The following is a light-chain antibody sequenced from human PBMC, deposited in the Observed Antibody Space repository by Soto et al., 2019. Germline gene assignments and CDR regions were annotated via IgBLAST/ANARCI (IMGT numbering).Light chain of an antibody. CDR1: QNINSN. CDR3: QQYKDWPPLT. Sequence: EILMTQSPLTLSVSPGEGATLSCRASQNINSNLAWYQQRPGQAPRVLIYGASSRASGIPDRFSGSGSGTDFTLTIHGLEPDDFAVYYFQQYKDWPPLTFGGGTRVESK. V-gene: IGKV3D-15*01. CDR2: GAS. J-gene: IGKJ4*01.